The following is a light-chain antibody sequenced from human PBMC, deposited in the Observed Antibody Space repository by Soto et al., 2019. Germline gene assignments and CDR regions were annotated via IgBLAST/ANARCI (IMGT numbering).Light chain of an antibody. V-gene: IGKV1-5*01. CDR3: QQYKSYST. J-gene: IGKJ1*01. CDR1: QSLNSR. Sequence: DIQLTQSPSTLSASVGDRVTLTCRAAQSLNSRLAWYQHRPGKAPRLLIYDASTLESGVPSRFSGSGSGTEFTHTINNLQPDDLATYICQQYKSYSTFGRGTKVEIK. CDR2: DAS.